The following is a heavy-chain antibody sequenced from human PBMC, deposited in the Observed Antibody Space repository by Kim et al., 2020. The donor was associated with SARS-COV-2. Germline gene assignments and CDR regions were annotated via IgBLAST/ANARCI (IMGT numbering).Heavy chain of an antibody. CDR2: IWYDGSNK. V-gene: IGHV3-33*01. CDR1: GFTFSSYG. CDR3: ARETPRVPAAISHFDY. Sequence: GGSLRLSCAASGFTFSSYGMHWVRQAPGKGLEWVAVIWYDGSNKYYADSVKGRFTISRDNSKNTLYLQMNSLRAEDTAVYYCARETPRVPAAISHFDYWGQGTLVTVSS. D-gene: IGHD2-2*01. J-gene: IGHJ4*02.